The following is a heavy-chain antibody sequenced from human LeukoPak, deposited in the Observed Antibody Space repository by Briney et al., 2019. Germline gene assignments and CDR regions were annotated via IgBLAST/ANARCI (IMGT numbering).Heavy chain of an antibody. CDR1: GGSISSGSYY. Sequence: SSETLSLTCTVSGGSISSGSYYWSWIRQPAGKGLEWIGRIYTSGSTNYNPSLKSRVTISVDTSKNQFSLKLSSVTAADTAVYYCARGNSYCSSTSCALLEGFYTDVWGKGTTVTVSS. D-gene: IGHD2-2*01. V-gene: IGHV4-61*02. CDR3: ARGNSYCSSTSCALLEGFYTDV. CDR2: IYTSGST. J-gene: IGHJ6*03.